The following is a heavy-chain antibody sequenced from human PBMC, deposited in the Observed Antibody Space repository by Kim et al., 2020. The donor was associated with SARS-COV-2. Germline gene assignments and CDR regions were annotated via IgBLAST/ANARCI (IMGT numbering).Heavy chain of an antibody. CDR2: ISSSGSTI. CDR1: GFTFSDYY. D-gene: IGHD2-2*01. Sequence: GGSLRLSCAASGFTFSDYYMSWIRQAPGKGLEWVSYISSSGSTIYYADSVKGRFTISRDNAKNSLYLQMNSLRAEDTAVYYCARVNPHFEYQLLLEWYFDLWGRGTLVTVSS. CDR3: ARVNPHFEYQLLLEWYFDL. V-gene: IGHV3-11*04. J-gene: IGHJ2*01.